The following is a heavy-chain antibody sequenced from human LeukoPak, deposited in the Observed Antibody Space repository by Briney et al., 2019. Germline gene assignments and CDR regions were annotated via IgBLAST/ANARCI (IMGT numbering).Heavy chain of an antibody. D-gene: IGHD3-10*01. J-gene: IGHJ3*02. V-gene: IGHV3-48*03. Sequence: GSLRLSCAASGFTFSSYEMNWVRQAPGKGLELVSYISSSGSTIYYADSVKGRFTISRDNAKNSLYLQMNSLRAEDTAVYYCARARFTYYYGSGSRLGAFDIWGQGTMVTVSS. CDR3: ARARFTYYYGSGSRLGAFDI. CDR2: ISSSGSTI. CDR1: GFTFSSYE.